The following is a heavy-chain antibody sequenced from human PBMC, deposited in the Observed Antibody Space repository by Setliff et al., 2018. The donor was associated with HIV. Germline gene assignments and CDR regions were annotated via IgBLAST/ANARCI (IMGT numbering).Heavy chain of an antibody. J-gene: IGHJ3*02. D-gene: IGHD2-21*02. V-gene: IGHV1-18*01. CDR3: ARGRFHIVVVTAMNAFDI. CDR2: ISAYNGNT. CDR1: GYTFTSYG. Sequence: ASVKVSCKASGYTFTSYGISWVRQAPGQGLEWMGWISAYNGNTNSAQKFQGRVTMTTDTSTSTAYMELRSLKSDDTAVYYCARGRFHIVVVTAMNAFDIWGQGTKVTVSS.